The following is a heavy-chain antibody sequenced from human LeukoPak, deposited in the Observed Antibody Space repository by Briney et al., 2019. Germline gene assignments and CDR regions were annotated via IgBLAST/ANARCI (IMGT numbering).Heavy chain of an antibody. V-gene: IGHV3-30*04. CDR1: EFTVSSYA. CDR2: ISYDGSNK. J-gene: IGHJ6*04. CDR3: AKDLRVTAVAGSPLDV. Sequence: QPGRSLRLSCAASEFTVSSYAMHWVRQAPGKGLEWVAVISYDGSNKYYADSVKGRFTISRDNSKNTLDLQMNSLRAEDTAVYYCAKDLRVTAVAGSPLDVWGKGTTVTVSS. D-gene: IGHD6-19*01.